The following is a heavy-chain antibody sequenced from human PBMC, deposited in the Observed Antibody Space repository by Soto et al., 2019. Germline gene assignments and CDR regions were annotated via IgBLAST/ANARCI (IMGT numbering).Heavy chain of an antibody. V-gene: IGHV5-51*01. CDR2: IYPGDTDT. Sequence: GESLKISCKGSGYSFTSYWIGWVRQMPGKGLEWMGIIYPGDTDTIYSPSFQGQVTISADKSISTAYLQWSSLKASDTAMYYCAKVDTAMVNGFDYWGQGSLATVSS. CDR1: GYSFTSYW. J-gene: IGHJ4*02. D-gene: IGHD5-18*01. CDR3: AKVDTAMVNGFDY.